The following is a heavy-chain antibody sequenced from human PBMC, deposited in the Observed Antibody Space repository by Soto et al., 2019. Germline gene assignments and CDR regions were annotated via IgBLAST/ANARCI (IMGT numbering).Heavy chain of an antibody. D-gene: IGHD3-10*01. J-gene: IGHJ6*02. V-gene: IGHV5-51*01. Sequence: PWESLTISCTCSGYSFTRYWIGWVRQMPGKGLEWMGIIYPGDSDTRYSPSFQGQVTISADKSISTAYLQWSSLKASDTAMYYCARSPDLWFGELLGHYYGMDVWGQGTTVTVSS. CDR2: IYPGDSDT. CDR1: GYSFTRYW. CDR3: ARSPDLWFGELLGHYYGMDV.